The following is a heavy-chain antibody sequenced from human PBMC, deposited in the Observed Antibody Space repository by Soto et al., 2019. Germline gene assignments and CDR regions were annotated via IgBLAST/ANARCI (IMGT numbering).Heavy chain of an antibody. CDR2: ISWNSGSI. CDR3: AKGREWELLRLDY. CDR1: GFTFDDYA. J-gene: IGHJ4*02. D-gene: IGHD1-26*01. Sequence: SLRLSCAASGFTFDDYAMHWVRQAPGKGLEWVSGISWNSGSIGYADSVKGRFTISRDNAKNSLYLQMNSLRAEDTALYYCAKGREWELLRLDYWGQGTLVTVSS. V-gene: IGHV3-9*01.